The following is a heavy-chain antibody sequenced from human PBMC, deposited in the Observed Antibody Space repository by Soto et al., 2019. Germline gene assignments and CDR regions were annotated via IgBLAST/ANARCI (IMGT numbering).Heavy chain of an antibody. CDR2: INQDGSEK. CDR3: SPSLDY. V-gene: IGHV3-7*01. J-gene: IGHJ4*02. CDR1: GFTFSSYW. Sequence: GSLRLSCAASGFTFSSYWMDWVRQAPGEGLEWVANINQDGSEKHYVDSVKGRFTISRDNAKNSLYLQMSSLTAEDSALYYCSPSLDYWGQGTLVTVSS.